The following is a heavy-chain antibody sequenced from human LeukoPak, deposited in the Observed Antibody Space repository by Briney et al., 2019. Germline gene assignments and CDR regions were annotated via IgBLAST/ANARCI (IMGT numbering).Heavy chain of an antibody. CDR1: GFTFSSYW. CDR3: ARDAPTVVAFDDAFDI. D-gene: IGHD2-15*01. V-gene: IGHV3-74*01. J-gene: IGHJ3*02. CDR2: IISDGSST. Sequence: PGGSLRLSCAASGFTFSSYWMHWVRQAPGKGPVWVSRIISDGSSTSYADSVKGRFTISRDNAKNTLYLQMNSLRAEDTAVYYCARDAPTVVAFDDAFDIWGQGTMVTVSS.